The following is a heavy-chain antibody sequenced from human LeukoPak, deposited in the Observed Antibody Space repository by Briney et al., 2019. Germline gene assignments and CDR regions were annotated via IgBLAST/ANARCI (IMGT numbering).Heavy chain of an antibody. D-gene: IGHD3-10*01. Sequence: SETLSLTCTVPGGSISSGGYYWSWIRQHPGKGLEWIGYIYYSGSTYYNPSLKSRVTISVDTSKNQFSLKLSSVTAADTTVYYCARDKYGSGSDYYYYGMDVWGQGTTVTVSS. J-gene: IGHJ6*02. CDR3: ARDKYGSGSDYYYYGMDV. CDR2: IYYSGST. V-gene: IGHV4-31*03. CDR1: GGSISSGGYY.